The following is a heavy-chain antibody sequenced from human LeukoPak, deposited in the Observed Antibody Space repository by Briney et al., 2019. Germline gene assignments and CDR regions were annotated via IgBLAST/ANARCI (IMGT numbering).Heavy chain of an antibody. CDR3: ARDSLRYCSGDSCYYNY. CDR2: IKHDGSEK. V-gene: IGHV3-7*01. J-gene: IGHJ4*02. CDR1: GFTFSDYW. Sequence: GRSLRLSCAASGFTFSDYWMSWVRQSPGKGLEWVANIKHDGSEKYYVDSVKGRFTISRDNAKNSLYLQMNSLRAEDTAVYSCARDSLRYCSGDSCYYNYWGQGTLVTVSS. D-gene: IGHD2-15*01.